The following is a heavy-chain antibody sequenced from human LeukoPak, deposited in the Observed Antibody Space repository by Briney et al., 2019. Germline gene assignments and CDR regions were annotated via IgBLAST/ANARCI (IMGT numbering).Heavy chain of an antibody. J-gene: IGHJ4*02. Sequence: SETLSLTCTVSGGSISSSSYYWGWIRQPPGKGLEWIASIYYSGSTYYNPSLKSRLTISVDTSKNQFSLKLSSVTAADTAVYYCARHPAYCTNGVCYCDYWGQGTLVTVSS. V-gene: IGHV4-39*01. CDR3: ARHPAYCTNGVCYCDY. D-gene: IGHD2-8*01. CDR2: IYYSGST. CDR1: GGSISSSSYY.